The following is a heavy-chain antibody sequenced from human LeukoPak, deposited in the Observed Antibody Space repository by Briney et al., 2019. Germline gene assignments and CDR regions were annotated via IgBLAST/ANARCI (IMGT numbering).Heavy chain of an antibody. J-gene: IGHJ4*02. CDR1: GGSISSYY. Sequence: SETLSLTCTVSGGSISSYYWSWIRQPPGKGXEWIGYIYYGGSTNYNPSLKSRVTISVDTSKNQFSLKLSSVTAADTAVYYCARGIAAAGVDYWGQGTLVTVSS. D-gene: IGHD6-13*01. CDR3: ARGIAAAGVDY. CDR2: IYYGGST. V-gene: IGHV4-59*01.